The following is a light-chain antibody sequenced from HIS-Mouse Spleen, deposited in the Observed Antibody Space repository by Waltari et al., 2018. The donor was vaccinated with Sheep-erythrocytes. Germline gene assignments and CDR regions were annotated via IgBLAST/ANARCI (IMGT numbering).Light chain of an antibody. Sequence: SASVGDRVTITCRASQSISSYLNWYQQKPGKAPKLLIYAASSLQSGVPSRFSGSGSGTDFTLTISSLQPEDFATYYCQQSYSTPRLTFGGGTKVEIK. CDR2: AAS. CDR1: QSISSY. CDR3: QQSYSTPRLT. J-gene: IGKJ4*01. V-gene: IGKV1-39*01.